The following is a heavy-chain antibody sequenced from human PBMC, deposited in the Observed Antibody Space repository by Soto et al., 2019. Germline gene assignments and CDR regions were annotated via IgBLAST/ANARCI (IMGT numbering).Heavy chain of an antibody. J-gene: IGHJ4*02. D-gene: IGHD1-1*01. CDR3: AREPATAKPEGVDF. Sequence: GASVKVFSKASGYTFSDYYIHWVRQAPGQGLEWMGWINPNSGGTKYAPKFQGGVTMTRDTSITTAYMELSRLRSGDTAVYYCAREPATAKPEGVDFWGQGTLVTVSS. CDR1: GYTFSDYY. CDR2: INPNSGGT. V-gene: IGHV1-2*02.